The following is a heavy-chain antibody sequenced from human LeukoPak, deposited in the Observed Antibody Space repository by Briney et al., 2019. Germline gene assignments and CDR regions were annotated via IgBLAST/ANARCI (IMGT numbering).Heavy chain of an antibody. Sequence: SETLSLTCTVSGGSISSYYWSWIRQPPGKGLEWIGYIYYSGSTNYNPSLKSRVTISVGTSKNQFSLKLSSVTAADTAVYYCARDQVAVAGGFDYWGQGTLVTVSS. CDR1: GGSISSYY. CDR2: IYYSGST. CDR3: ARDQVAVAGGFDY. D-gene: IGHD6-19*01. J-gene: IGHJ4*02. V-gene: IGHV4-59*01.